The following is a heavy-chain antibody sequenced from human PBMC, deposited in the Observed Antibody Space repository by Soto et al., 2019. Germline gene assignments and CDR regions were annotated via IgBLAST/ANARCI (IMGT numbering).Heavy chain of an antibody. CDR3: ARDLHSNYGPNWFDP. Sequence: PGGSLRLSCAASGFTFSSYGMHWVRQAPGKGLEWVAVIWYDGSNKYYVDSVKGRFTISRDNSKNTLYLQMNSLRAEDTAVYYCARDLHSNYGPNWFDPWGQGTLVTVSS. J-gene: IGHJ5*02. CDR1: GFTFSSYG. CDR2: IWYDGSNK. D-gene: IGHD4-4*01. V-gene: IGHV3-33*01.